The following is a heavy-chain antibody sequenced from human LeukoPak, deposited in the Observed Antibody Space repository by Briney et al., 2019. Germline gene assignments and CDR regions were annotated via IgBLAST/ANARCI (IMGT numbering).Heavy chain of an antibody. J-gene: IGHJ4*02. CDR3: ARSYGSGSYSEY. CDR1: GYSFTTHW. Sequence: GEPLKISCKGSGYSFTTHWIGWVRPMPGKGLEWMGIIYPGDSDTRYSPSFQGQVTISAAKSISTAYLQWSSLKASDTAMYYCARSYGSGSYSEYWGQGTLVTVSS. V-gene: IGHV5-51*01. CDR2: IYPGDSDT. D-gene: IGHD3-10*01.